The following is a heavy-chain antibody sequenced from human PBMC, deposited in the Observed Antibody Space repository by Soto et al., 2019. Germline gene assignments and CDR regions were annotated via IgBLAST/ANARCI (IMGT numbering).Heavy chain of an antibody. CDR2: NYYSGST. J-gene: IGHJ5*02. D-gene: IGHD2-2*02. V-gene: IGHV4-30-4*01. CDR3: ARERVPAGIHHTWFDP. Sequence: QVQLQESGPGLVKPSQTLSLTCSVSGGSISSGHYYWSWIRQPPGKGLEWIGYNYYSGSTYYNPSLWSRVTISLDTTKNQFSLKLSSGTAADTAVYYCARERVPAGIHHTWFDPWGQGTLVTVSS. CDR1: GGSISSGHYY.